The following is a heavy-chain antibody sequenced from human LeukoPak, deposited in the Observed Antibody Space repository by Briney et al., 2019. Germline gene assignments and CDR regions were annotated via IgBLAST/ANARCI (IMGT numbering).Heavy chain of an antibody. CDR1: GVSMSAYQ. V-gene: IGHV4-4*09. D-gene: IGHD2-21*01. Sequence: SETLSLTCTVSGVSMSAYQWSWVRQSPEKGLEWIGCINTKGETSYNPSLKSRVTTSVDTSKSQFSLRLTSVTAADTAVYYCATSNDSKIAPFDHWGKGAPVTVSS. CDR2: INTKGET. J-gene: IGHJ4*02. CDR3: ATSNDSKIAPFDH.